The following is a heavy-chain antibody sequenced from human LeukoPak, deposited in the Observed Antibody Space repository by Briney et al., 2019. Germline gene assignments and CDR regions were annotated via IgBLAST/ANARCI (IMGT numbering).Heavy chain of an antibody. CDR1: GFSLSTSGVS. CDR2: IYWDDDK. J-gene: IGHJ4*02. CDR3: AYLRGNSPFDY. Sequence: SGPTLVKPTQTLTLTCTFSGFSLSTSGVSVGWIRQPPGTALEWLAVIYWDDDKRYSPSLKNRLTITKDTSRNQVVLTMTNMDPVDTATYYCAYLRGNSPFDYWGQGTLVTVSS. D-gene: IGHD4-23*01. V-gene: IGHV2-5*02.